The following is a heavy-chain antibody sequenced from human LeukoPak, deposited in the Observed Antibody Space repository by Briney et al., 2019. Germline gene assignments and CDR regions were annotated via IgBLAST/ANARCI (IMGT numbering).Heavy chain of an antibody. CDR3: AELGITMIGGV. CDR1: GFTFSSYW. Sequence: GGSLRLSCAASGFTFSSYWMGWVRQAPGKGLEWVANIKQDGSEKYYVDSVKGRFTISRDNAKNLLYLQVNSLRAEDTAVYYCAELGITMIGGVWGKGTTVTISS. D-gene: IGHD3-10*02. CDR2: IKQDGSEK. J-gene: IGHJ6*04. V-gene: IGHV3-7*01.